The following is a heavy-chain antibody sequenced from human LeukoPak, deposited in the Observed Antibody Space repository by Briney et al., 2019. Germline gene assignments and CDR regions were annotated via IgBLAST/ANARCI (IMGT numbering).Heavy chain of an antibody. Sequence: PSETLSLTCTVSGGSISSYDYNWIRQPPGKELEWIGYFHYSGTTNYNPSLKSRVTISVDTSKNQFSLKLRFVTAANTAVYYCARTCISGTLYIRGGGRMVTVSS. CDR1: GGSISSYD. V-gene: IGHV4-59*08. CDR2: FHYSGTT. CDR3: ARTCISGTLYI. J-gene: IGHJ3*02. D-gene: IGHD3-3*02.